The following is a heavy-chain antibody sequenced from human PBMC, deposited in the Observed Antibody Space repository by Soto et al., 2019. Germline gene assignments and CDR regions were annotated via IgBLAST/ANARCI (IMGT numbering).Heavy chain of an antibody. J-gene: IGHJ6*03. CDR2: INHSGST. CDR1: GGSFSGYY. V-gene: IGHV4-34*01. Sequence: QVQLQQWGAGLLKPSETLSLTCAVYGGSFSGYYWSWIRQPPGKGLEWIGEINHSGSTNYNPSLKSRVTISVDTSKNQFSLKLSSVTAADTAVYYCARGRGFGVGKDYYYYYMDAWGKGTTVTVSS. CDR3: ARGRGFGVGKDYYYYYMDA. D-gene: IGHD3-3*01.